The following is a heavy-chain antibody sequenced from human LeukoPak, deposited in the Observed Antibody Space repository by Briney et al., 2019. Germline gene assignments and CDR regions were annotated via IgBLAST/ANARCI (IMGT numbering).Heavy chain of an antibody. D-gene: IGHD6-13*01. J-gene: IGHJ5*02. V-gene: IGHV1-69*04. CDR1: GGTFSSYA. CDR2: IIPILGIA. Sequence: EASVTVSCKASGGTFSSYAISWVRQAPGQGLEWMGRIIPILGIANYAQKYQGRVTITADKSTSTAYMELSSLRSEDTAVYYCAREVTLAAAVPGWFDPWGQGTLVTVSS. CDR3: AREVTLAAAVPGWFDP.